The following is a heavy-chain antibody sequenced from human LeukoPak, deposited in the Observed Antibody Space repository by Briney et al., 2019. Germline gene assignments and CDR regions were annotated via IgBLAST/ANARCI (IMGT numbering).Heavy chain of an antibody. V-gene: IGHV3-23*01. D-gene: IGHD3-22*01. CDR3: AKDPTSYITMIVVD. CDR2: LSGSGGST. CDR1: GFTFSSYV. Sequence: GGSLRLSCAASGFTFSSYVMSWVRQAPGKGLEWVSALSGSGGSTYYADSVKGRFTISRDNSKNTLYVQMNSLRAEDTAVYYCAKDPTSYITMIVVDWGQGTLVTVSS. J-gene: IGHJ4*02.